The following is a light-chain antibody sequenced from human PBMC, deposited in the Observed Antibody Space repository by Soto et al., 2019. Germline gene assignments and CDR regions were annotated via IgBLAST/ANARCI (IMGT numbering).Light chain of an antibody. V-gene: IGKV3-11*02. CDR1: QSVSNY. Sequence: EIVLTQSQDTLSLSPGERATLSCRASQSVSNYLMWYQQKPGQAPRRLIYDAAKRSTGIPARFSAGGSGREYTLTISSRVPEDFAVYYYRQRSNRPWTFGQGTKVEIK. J-gene: IGKJ1*01. CDR2: DAA. CDR3: RQRSNRPWT.